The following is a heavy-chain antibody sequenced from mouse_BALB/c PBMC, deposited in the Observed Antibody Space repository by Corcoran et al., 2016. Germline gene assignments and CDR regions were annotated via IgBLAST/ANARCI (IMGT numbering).Heavy chain of an antibody. J-gene: IGHJ4*01. Sequence: QIQLVQSGPELKKPGETVKISCKASGYTFTNYGMNWVKQAPGKGLKWMGWINTYTGEPTYAEDFKGRFAFSLETSASTAYLQINNLKNEDMATYFCAREPYAMDYWGQGTSVTVSS. V-gene: IGHV9-1*02. CDR3: AREPYAMDY. D-gene: IGHD6-1*01. CDR1: GYTFTNYG. CDR2: INTYTGEP.